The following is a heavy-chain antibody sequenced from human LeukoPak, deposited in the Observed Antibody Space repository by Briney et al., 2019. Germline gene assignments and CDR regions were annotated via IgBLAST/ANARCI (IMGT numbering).Heavy chain of an antibody. Sequence: SETLSLTCTVSGGSISSSSYYWGWIRQPPGKGLEWIGSIYYSGSTYYNPSLKSRVTISVDTSKNQFSLKLSSVTAADTAVYYCARARYASGAFYYFDSWGPGSLVTVSS. CDR3: ARARYASGAFYYFDS. D-gene: IGHD2-2*01. V-gene: IGHV4-39*07. CDR2: IYYSGST. CDR1: GGSISSSSYY. J-gene: IGHJ4*02.